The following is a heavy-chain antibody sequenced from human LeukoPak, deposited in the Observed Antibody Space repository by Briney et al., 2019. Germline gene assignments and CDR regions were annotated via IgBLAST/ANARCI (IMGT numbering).Heavy chain of an antibody. CDR3: ARTYYDILTGRYYYYGMDV. J-gene: IGHJ6*02. D-gene: IGHD3-9*01. CDR2: ISAYNGNT. Sequence: ASVKVSCTASGYTFTSYGISWVRQAPGQGLEWMGWISAYNGNTNYAQKLQGRVTMTTDTSTSTAYMELRSLRSDDTAVYYCARTYYDILTGRYYYYGMDVWGQGTTVTVSS. CDR1: GYTFTSYG. V-gene: IGHV1-18*01.